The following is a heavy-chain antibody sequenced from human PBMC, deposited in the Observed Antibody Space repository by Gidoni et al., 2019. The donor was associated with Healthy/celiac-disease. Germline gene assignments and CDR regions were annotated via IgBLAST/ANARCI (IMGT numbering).Heavy chain of an antibody. V-gene: IGHV3-30-3*01. CDR2: ISYDGSNK. CDR3: AREGARGYYGSGGEYYFDY. CDR1: GFTFSSYA. J-gene: IGHJ4*02. Sequence: QVQLVESWGGVVQPGRSLRLSCSASGFTFSSYAMHCVRQAPGKGLGGVSVISYDGSNKYYADAVKGRFTISRDNSKNTLYLQMNSLRAEDTAVYYCAREGARGYYGSGGEYYFDYWGQGTLVTVSS. D-gene: IGHD3-10*01.